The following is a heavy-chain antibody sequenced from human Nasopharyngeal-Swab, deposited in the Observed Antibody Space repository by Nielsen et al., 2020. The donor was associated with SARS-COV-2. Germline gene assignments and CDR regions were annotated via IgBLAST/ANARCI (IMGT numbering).Heavy chain of an antibody. V-gene: IGHV1-8*01. CDR3: ARAYSDSRGYYTLGFDY. CDR1: GYTFTGFD. J-gene: IGHJ4*02. CDR2: MNPNSGNT. Sequence: ASVKVSCKTSGYTFTGFDINWVRPATGQGLEWLGWMNPNSGNTGYAQKFQGRVAITRDTSISTYFMELSSLRSEDTAVYFCARAYSDSRGYYTLGFDYWGQGTLVTVSS. D-gene: IGHD3-22*01.